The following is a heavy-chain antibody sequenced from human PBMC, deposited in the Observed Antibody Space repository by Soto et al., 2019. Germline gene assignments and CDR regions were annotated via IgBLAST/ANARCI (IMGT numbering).Heavy chain of an antibody. D-gene: IGHD1-26*01. J-gene: IGHJ4*02. CDR2: IYYSGYT. Sequence: ASETLSLTCTVSGDSIRSYYWSWIRQPPGKGLEWIGYIYYSGYTSYNPSLKSRVTISVDTSKNQFSLKLNSVTAADTAVYYCARCFSGNYPSRPEEQYSFDSWGQGTLVKVYS. CDR3: ARCFSGNYPSRPEEQYSFDS. CDR1: GDSIRSYY. V-gene: IGHV4-59*01.